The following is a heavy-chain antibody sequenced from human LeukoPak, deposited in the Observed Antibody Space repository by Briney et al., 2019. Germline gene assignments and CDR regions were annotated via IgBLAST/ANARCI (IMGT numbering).Heavy chain of an antibody. V-gene: IGHV3-23*01. D-gene: IGHD1-26*01. J-gene: IGHJ4*02. CDR1: GFTFSSYA. CDR3: AKDQNSGSYPKAFDY. Sequence: PGGSLRLSCAASGFTFSSYAMSWVRQAPGKGLEWVSAISGSGGSTYYADSVKGRFTISRDNSKNTLYLQMSSLRAEDTAVYYCAKDQNSGSYPKAFDYWGQGTLVTVSS. CDR2: ISGSGGST.